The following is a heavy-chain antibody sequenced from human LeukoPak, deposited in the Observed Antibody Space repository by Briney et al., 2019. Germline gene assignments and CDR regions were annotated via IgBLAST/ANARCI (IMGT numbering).Heavy chain of an antibody. CDR2: LSACGGIT. J-gene: IGHJ6*01. CDR3: ARVLLWFGESHGMDV. V-gene: IGHV3-23*01. D-gene: IGHD3-10*01. CDR1: AFTLASVG. Sequence: GGSLGLSSAPSAFTLASVGMSWVRQAAGNGLEWVSGLSACGGITYYAVSVKGRFTISRDNSKTTLYLQMNSLRAEDTAVYYCARVLLWFGESHGMDVWGQGTTVTVSS.